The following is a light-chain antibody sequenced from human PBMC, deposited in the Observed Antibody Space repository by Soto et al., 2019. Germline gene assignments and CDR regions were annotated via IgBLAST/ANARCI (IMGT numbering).Light chain of an antibody. V-gene: IGLV1-40*01. Sequence: QSVLTQPPSVSGAPGQRVTISCSGTSSSIGAGYEVHWYHQLPGTAPKLVVSGNGNRPSGVPDRLSASKSGTSASLAITGLQAEDEADYYCAAWDDSLPGPMMFGGGTKVTVL. CDR3: AAWDDSLPGPMM. J-gene: IGLJ3*02. CDR2: GNG. CDR1: SSSIGAGYE.